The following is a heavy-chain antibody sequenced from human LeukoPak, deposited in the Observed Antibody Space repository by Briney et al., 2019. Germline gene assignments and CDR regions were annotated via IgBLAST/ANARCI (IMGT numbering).Heavy chain of an antibody. J-gene: IGHJ4*02. CDR2: IYYSGST. CDR1: GGSISSSSYY. V-gene: IGHV4-39*07. D-gene: IGHD7-27*01. Sequence: SETLSLTCTVSGGSISSSSYYWGWIRQPPGKGLEWIGSIYYSGSTYYNPSLKSRVTISVDTSKNQFSLKLSSVTAADTAVYYCASAYNWGFDYWGQGTLVTVSS. CDR3: ASAYNWGFDY.